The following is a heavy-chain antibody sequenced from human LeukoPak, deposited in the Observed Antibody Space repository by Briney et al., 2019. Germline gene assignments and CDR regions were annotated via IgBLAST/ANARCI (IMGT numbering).Heavy chain of an antibody. J-gene: IGHJ3*02. V-gene: IGHV3-23*01. CDR3: AKDHLPYSSSWYVAFDI. Sequence: GGSLRLSCAASGLTFSSYAMSWVRQAPGKGLEWVSFISVSGGTTYYADSVKGRFTISRDNSKNTLYLQMNSLRAEDTALYYCAKDHLPYSSSWYVAFDIWGQGTMVTVSS. CDR1: GLTFSSYA. D-gene: IGHD6-13*01. CDR2: ISVSGGTT.